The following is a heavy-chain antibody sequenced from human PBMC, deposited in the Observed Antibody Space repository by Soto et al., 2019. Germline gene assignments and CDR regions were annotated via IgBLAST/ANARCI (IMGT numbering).Heavy chain of an antibody. V-gene: IGHV4-59*01. CDR3: VRYGSGRDNWFDP. CDR2: IYYSGST. J-gene: IGHJ5*02. D-gene: IGHD3-10*01. Sequence: PTETLSLTCTVSGDSISSYYWSWIRQPPGKGLEWIGYIYYSGSTNYNPSLKSRVTISVDTSKNQFSLKLSSVTAADTALYYCVRYGSGRDNWFDPWGQGILVTVS. CDR1: GDSISSYY.